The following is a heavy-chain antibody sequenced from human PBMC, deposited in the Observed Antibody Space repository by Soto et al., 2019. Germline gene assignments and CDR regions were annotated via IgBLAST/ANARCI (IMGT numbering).Heavy chain of an antibody. D-gene: IGHD2-8*01. CDR1: GGSISSYY. V-gene: IGHV4-4*07. CDR2: IYTSGST. J-gene: IGHJ5*02. CDR3: ARESDVLMVYAIGWFDP. Sequence: PSETLSLTCTVSGGSISSYYWSWIRQPAGKGLEWIGRIYTSGSTNYNPSLKSRVTMSVDTSKNQFSLKLSSVTAADTAVYYCARESDVLMVYAIGWFDPWGQGTLVTVS.